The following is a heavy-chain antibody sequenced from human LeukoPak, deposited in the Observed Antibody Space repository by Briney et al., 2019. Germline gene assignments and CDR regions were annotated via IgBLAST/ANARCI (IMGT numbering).Heavy chain of an antibody. Sequence: GGSLRLSCAASGFTFSGYTMNWVRQAPGKGLEWVSSISSSSSYIYYADSVKGPFTISRDNAKNSLYLQMNSLRAEDTALYYCAKFVSIAAAGPGWRDYWGQGTLVTVSS. V-gene: IGHV3-21*04. CDR1: GFTFSGYT. D-gene: IGHD6-13*01. CDR2: ISSSSSYI. CDR3: AKFVSIAAAGPGWRDY. J-gene: IGHJ4*02.